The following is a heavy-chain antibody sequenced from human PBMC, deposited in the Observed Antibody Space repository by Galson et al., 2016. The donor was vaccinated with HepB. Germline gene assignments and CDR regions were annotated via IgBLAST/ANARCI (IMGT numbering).Heavy chain of an antibody. V-gene: IGHV4-61*01. CDR1: GGSVSSGSYY. D-gene: IGHD3-22*01. J-gene: IGHJ5*02. CDR2: IYYRGST. CDR3: ASRADYYDRSGYLALLFDP. Sequence: ETLSLTCTVSGGSVSSGSYYWSWIRQPPGKGLEWIGDIYYRGSTNYNPSLKSRVTISVDTSKNQFSLKLSSVTAADTAVYYCASRADYYDRSGYLALLFDPWGQGTLVTVSS.